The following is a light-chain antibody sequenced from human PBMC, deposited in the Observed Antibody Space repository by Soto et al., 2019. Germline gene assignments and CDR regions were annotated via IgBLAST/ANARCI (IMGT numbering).Light chain of an antibody. CDR1: QSINSY. J-gene: IGKJ4*01. CDR3: QQSYSTPPLT. CDR2: AAS. Sequence: DIQMTQSPSSLSASVGDRVTITCRASQSINSYLNWYQQKPGKAPKLLIYAASSLQSGVPSRFRGSGSGTDFTLTISSLQPEDFATYYCQQSYSTPPLTFGGGTKVEIK. V-gene: IGKV1-39*01.